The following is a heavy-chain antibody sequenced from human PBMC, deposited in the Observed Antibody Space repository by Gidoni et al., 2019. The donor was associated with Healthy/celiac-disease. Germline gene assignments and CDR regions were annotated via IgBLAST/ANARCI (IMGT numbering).Heavy chain of an antibody. CDR1: GSISSSSYY. D-gene: IGHD3-22*01. CDR3: ARHRVYYDSSGYYDY. Sequence: GSISSSSYYWGWIRQPPGKGLEWIVSIYYSGSTYYNPSLKSRVTISVDTSKNQFSLKLSSVTAADTAVYYCARHRVYYDSSGYYDYWGQGTLVTVSS. J-gene: IGHJ4*02. CDR2: IYYSGST. V-gene: IGHV4-39*01.